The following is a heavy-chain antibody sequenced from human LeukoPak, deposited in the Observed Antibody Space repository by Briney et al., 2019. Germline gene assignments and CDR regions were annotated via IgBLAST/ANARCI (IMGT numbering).Heavy chain of an antibody. J-gene: IGHJ4*02. CDR3: AKANQGEQWLGLIYFDY. CDR2: IIGSGGST. D-gene: IGHD6-19*01. CDR1: GFTFSSYA. Sequence: GSLRLSCAASGFTFSSYAMSWVRQAPGKGLEWVSAIIGSGGSTYYADSVKGRFTISRDNSKNTLYLQMNSLRAEDTAVYYCAKANQGEQWLGLIYFDYWGQGTLVPVSS. V-gene: IGHV3-23*01.